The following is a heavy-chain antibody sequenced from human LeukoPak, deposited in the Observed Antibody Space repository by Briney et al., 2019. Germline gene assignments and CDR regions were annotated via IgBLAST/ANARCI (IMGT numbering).Heavy chain of an antibody. J-gene: IGHJ5*02. D-gene: IGHD4-23*01. Sequence: APVKVSCKASGYTFTSYGISWVRQAPGQGREWMGWISAYNGKTDYAQKLQGRVTMTTDTSTSTPYMELRSLRSDDTAVYYCARDFYSGGNSGGRFDPWGQGTLVTVSS. CDR3: ARDFYSGGNSGGRFDP. V-gene: IGHV1-18*01. CDR1: GYTFTSYG. CDR2: ISAYNGKT.